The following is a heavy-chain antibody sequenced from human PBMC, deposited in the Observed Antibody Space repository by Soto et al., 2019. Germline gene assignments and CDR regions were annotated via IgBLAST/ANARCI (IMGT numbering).Heavy chain of an antibody. Sequence: TSETLSLTCAVSGGSISSSNWWSWVRQPPGKGLEWIGEIYHSGSTNYNPSLKSRVTISVDKSKNQFSLKLSSVTAADTAVYYCASGRYCSSTSCYAFDIWGQGTMVTASS. CDR2: IYHSGST. V-gene: IGHV4-4*02. CDR1: GGSISSSNW. CDR3: ASGRYCSSTSCYAFDI. D-gene: IGHD2-2*01. J-gene: IGHJ3*02.